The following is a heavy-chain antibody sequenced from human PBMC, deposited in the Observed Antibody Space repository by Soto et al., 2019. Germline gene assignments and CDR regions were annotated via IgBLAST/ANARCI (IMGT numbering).Heavy chain of an antibody. CDR1: XXXXXXYG. J-gene: IGHJ4*02. CDR3: AREEGATGY. CDR2: IWYDGSNK. Sequence: QVQLVESGGGVVQPGRSLRLSCAXSXXXXXXYGMHWVRQAXGKGLEWVAVIWYDGSNKYYADSVKGRFTISRDNSKNTLYLQMNSLRAEDTAVYYCAREEGATGYWGQGTLVTVSS. V-gene: IGHV3-33*01. D-gene: IGHD1-26*01.